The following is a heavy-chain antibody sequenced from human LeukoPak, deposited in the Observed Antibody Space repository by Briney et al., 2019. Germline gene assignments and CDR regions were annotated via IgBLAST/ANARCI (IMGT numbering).Heavy chain of an antibody. J-gene: IGHJ6*02. V-gene: IGHV3-23*01. Sequence: GGSLELSCATSVFTFSSYPINWVRQAPWKGLESVSCISTSGDFTYYAASVNGRFTVSRDNSKNTLYLQMNSLRADDTAVYYCAGCSGGSCYSRGKYGVDVWGQGTTVIISS. CDR1: VFTFSSYP. CDR3: AGCSGGSCYSRGKYGVDV. D-gene: IGHD2-15*01. CDR2: ISTSGDFT.